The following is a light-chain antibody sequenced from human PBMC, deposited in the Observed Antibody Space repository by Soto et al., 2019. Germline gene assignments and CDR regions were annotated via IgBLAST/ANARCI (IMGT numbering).Light chain of an antibody. V-gene: IGKV3-15*01. Sequence: EIVMTQSPATLSVSPGERATVPCRASQSVRNNLAWYQQKPGLPPRLLIYDASTRATGIPARFSGSGSGTDFTLTISSLQSQDFAVYYCQQYNKWPRTFGQGTKVDIK. CDR1: QSVRNN. CDR2: DAS. CDR3: QQYNKWPRT. J-gene: IGKJ1*01.